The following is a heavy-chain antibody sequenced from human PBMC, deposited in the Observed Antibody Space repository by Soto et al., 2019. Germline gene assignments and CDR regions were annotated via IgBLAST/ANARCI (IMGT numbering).Heavy chain of an antibody. CDR2: IYYSGST. CDR1: GGSISSYY. V-gene: IGHV4-59*08. D-gene: IGHD3-9*01. J-gene: IGHJ5*02. Sequence: SETLSLTCTVSGGSISSYYWSWVRQPPGKGLEWIGYIYYSGSTNYNPSLKSRVTISVDTSKNQFSLKLSSVTAADTAVYYCARHMILTGYYGCFDPWGQGTLVTVSS. CDR3: ARHMILTGYYGCFDP.